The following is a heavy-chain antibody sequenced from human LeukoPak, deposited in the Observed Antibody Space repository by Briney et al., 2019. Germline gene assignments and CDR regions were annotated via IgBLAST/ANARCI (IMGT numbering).Heavy chain of an antibody. V-gene: IGHV3-30*18. CDR3: AELGITMIGGV. CDR2: ISYDGSNK. Sequence: GGSLRLSCSASGFTFSSYGMLWVRQAPGKGLEGVAVISYDGSNKYYADSVKGRFTISRDNSKNTLYLQMNSLRAEDTAVYYCAELGITMIGGVWGKGTTVTISS. J-gene: IGHJ6*04. CDR1: GFTFSSYG. D-gene: IGHD3-10*02.